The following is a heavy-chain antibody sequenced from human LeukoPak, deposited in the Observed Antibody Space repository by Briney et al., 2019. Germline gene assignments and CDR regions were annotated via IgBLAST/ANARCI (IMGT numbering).Heavy chain of an antibody. V-gene: IGHV4-61*02. CDR3: AAGAYSGSYISFDY. CDR2: TYNTGST. D-gene: IGHD1-26*01. CDR1: GPSMSSVSNF. J-gene: IGHJ4*02. Sequence: SETLSLTCSLSGPSMSSVSNFWSWIRHSAEKGLEWIGRTYNTGSTHYNPSFKGRVTISIDTSKNQVSLNLSSVTAADTAVYYCAAGAYSGSYISFDYWGKRALVTVSS.